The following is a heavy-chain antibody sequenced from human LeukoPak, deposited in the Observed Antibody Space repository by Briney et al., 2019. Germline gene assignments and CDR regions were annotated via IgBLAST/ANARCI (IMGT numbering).Heavy chain of an antibody. CDR2: ISYDGSNR. V-gene: IGHV3-30*04. Sequence: GGSLRLSCAASGFTFSSYAMHWVRQAPGKGLEWVTVISYDGSNRYYADSVKGRFTIYRDNSKNTVYVQMNSLRAEDTAVYFCARGRNVDTSMVNDYWGQGTLVTVSS. CDR3: ARGRNVDTSMVNDY. CDR1: GFTFSSYA. D-gene: IGHD5-18*01. J-gene: IGHJ4*02.